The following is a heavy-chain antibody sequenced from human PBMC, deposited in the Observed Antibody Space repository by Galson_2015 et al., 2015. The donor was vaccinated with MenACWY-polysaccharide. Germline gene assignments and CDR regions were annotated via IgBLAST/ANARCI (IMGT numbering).Heavy chain of an antibody. CDR3: TKDRPLRGLTKFYYGMDV. J-gene: IGHJ6*02. Sequence: SLRLSCAVSGFTFTDYAMHWVRQAPSKGLDWVAVISYDGSKQYYADSVKGRVTVSRDDSKNTVYLQMNSPRPDDTAVYFCTKDRPLRGLTKFYYGMDVWGQGTTVIASS. V-gene: IGHV3-30*18. CDR1: GFTFTDYA. CDR2: ISYDGSKQ.